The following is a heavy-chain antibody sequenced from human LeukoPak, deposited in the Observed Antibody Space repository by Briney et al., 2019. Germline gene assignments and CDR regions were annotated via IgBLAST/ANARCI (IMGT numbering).Heavy chain of an antibody. V-gene: IGHV4-4*08. CDR1: GVSISSYY. CDR3: AREHKVYDGDGYYYGY. J-gene: IGHJ4*02. Sequence: SETLSLTCTVSGVSISSYYWSWIRQPPGKALEWIAYIYSSGSINYNPSLKSRVTISLDTSTTQFSLRLNSVTAADTAVYYCAREHKVYDGDGYYYGYWGQGTLVTVSS. CDR2: IYSSGSI. D-gene: IGHD2-21*02.